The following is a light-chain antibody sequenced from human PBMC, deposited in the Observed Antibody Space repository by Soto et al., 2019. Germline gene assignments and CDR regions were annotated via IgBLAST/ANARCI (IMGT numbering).Light chain of an antibody. V-gene: IGKV3-20*01. CDR3: QQYGSSLFT. CDR1: QSVSSSY. J-gene: IGKJ3*01. CDR2: GAS. Sequence: EIVLTQSPGTLSLSPGERATLSCRASQSVSSSYSAWYQQKPGQAPRLLIYGASSRATGIPDRFSGSGSGTDFTLTISRLEPEDFAVYYCQQYGSSLFTFGPGTKVHIK.